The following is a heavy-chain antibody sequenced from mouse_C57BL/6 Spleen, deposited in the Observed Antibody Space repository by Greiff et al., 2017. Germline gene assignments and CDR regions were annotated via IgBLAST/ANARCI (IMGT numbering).Heavy chain of an antibody. CDR1: GYTFTSYW. J-gene: IGHJ4*01. CDR2: IDPSDSYT. V-gene: IGHV1-69*01. Sequence: VQLQQPGAELVMPGASVKLSCKASGYTFTSYWMHWVKQRPGQGLEWIGEIDPSDSYTKYNQKFKGKSTLTVDKSSSTAYMQLSSLTSEDSAVYYCARGTKFITTIVGDYWGQGTSVTVSS. CDR3: ARGTKFITTIVGDY. D-gene: IGHD1-1*01.